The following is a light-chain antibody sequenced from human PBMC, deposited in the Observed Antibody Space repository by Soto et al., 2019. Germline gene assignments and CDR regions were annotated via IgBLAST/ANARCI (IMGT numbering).Light chain of an antibody. CDR3: QQYYSFPYT. V-gene: IGKV1D-8*01. CDR2: TAS. J-gene: IGKJ2*01. Sequence: VIWMTQSPSLLSASTGDRVTISCRMSQGIGSYLAWYQQKPGTAPELLIYTASTLQSGVPSRFSGSGSGTDFTLTIRCLQSEDFATYYCQQYYSFPYTFGQGTKLEIK. CDR1: QGIGSY.